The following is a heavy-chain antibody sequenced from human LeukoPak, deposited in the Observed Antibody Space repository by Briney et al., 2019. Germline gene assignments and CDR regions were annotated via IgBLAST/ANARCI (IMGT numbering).Heavy chain of an antibody. D-gene: IGHD2-2*01. J-gene: IGHJ6*03. CDR2: INPSGGST. CDR1: GYTFTSYY. V-gene: IGHV1-46*01. Sequence: ASVKVSRKASGYTFTSYYMHWVRQAPGQGLEWMGIINPSGGSTSYAQKFQGRVTMTRDTSTSTVYMELSSLRSEDTAVYYCARDPLVVVPAARVRYYYYMDVWGKGTTVTVSS. CDR3: ARDPLVVVPAARVRYYYYMDV.